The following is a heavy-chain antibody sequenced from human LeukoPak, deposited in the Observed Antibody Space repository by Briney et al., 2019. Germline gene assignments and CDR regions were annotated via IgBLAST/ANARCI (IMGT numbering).Heavy chain of an antibody. V-gene: IGHV3-23*01. CDR2: IFPSGGEI. CDR1: GFTFSTFA. CDR3: ATHLWDY. J-gene: IGHJ4*02. Sequence: QAGGSLRLSCAASGFTFSTFAMIWVRQPPGKGLEWVSSIFPSGGEIHYADSVKGRFTIFRDNSKSTLTLQMNSLRAEDTAVYYCATHLWDYWGQGTLVTVSS. D-gene: IGHD5-18*01.